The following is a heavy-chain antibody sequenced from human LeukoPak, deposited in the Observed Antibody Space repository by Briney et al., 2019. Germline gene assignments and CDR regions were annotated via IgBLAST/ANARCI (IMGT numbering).Heavy chain of an antibody. CDR3: HRDGY. Sequence: PGGSLRLSCAASGLTVSSRYMSWVRQAPGKGLGWVSVIYGGQSTYYADSVKGRFTIATDNSKNTLDLQMNSLRVEDTAVYYCHRDGYWGQGTLVTVSS. V-gene: IGHV3-53*01. CDR1: GLTVSSRY. CDR2: IYGGQST. D-gene: IGHD4-17*01. J-gene: IGHJ4*02.